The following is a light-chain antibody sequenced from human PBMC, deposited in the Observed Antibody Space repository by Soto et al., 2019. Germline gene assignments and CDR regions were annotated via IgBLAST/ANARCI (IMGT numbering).Light chain of an antibody. CDR2: DAS. V-gene: IGKV1-33*01. CDR1: QDITRY. CDR3: QQYQKLPLT. J-gene: IGKJ4*01. Sequence: DIQMTQSPSSLSASVGDRVTITCQASQDITRYLNWYQHKPGKAPKLLIYDASDLETGVPSRFSGSGSGTHFTFTISSLQSEDIATYFCQQYQKLPLTFGGGTKVEIK.